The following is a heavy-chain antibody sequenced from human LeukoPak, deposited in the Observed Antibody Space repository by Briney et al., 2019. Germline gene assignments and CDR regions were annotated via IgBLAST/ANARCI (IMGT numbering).Heavy chain of an antibody. D-gene: IGHD1-26*01. CDR1: GGSFSNYY. Sequence: SETLSLTCAVYGGSFSNYYWTWIRQPPGKGLEWIGEINHSGSARYNPSLKSRVIISVDTSKNQFSLKLSSVTAADTAVYYCARDSLGAGTVGATSGYWGQGTLVTVSS. V-gene: IGHV4-34*01. CDR3: ARDSLGAGTVGATSGY. J-gene: IGHJ4*02. CDR2: INHSGSA.